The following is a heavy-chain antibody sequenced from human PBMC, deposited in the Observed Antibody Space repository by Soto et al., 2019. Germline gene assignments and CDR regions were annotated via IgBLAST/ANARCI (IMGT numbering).Heavy chain of an antibody. CDR2: ISYDGSNK. CDR3: AKDKRFRARALWYYGMDV. CDR1: GFTFSSYG. Sequence: QVQLVESGGGVVQPGRSLRLSCAASGFTFSSYGMHWVRQAPGKGLEWVAVISYDGSNKYYADSVKGRFTISRDNSKNTLYLQMNSLRAEDTAVYYCAKDKRFRARALWYYGMDVWGQGTTVTVSS. V-gene: IGHV3-30*18. J-gene: IGHJ6*02. D-gene: IGHD2-21*01.